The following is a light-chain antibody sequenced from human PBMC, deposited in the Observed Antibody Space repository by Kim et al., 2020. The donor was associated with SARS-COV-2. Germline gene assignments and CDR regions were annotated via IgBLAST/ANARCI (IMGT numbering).Light chain of an antibody. CDR1: SSDVCAYNY. J-gene: IGLJ2*01. CDR2: HVS. CDR3: TSYTTSSTVV. Sequence: GQSITISCTGTSSDVCAYNYVSWYQQHPGKAPKLMIYHVSNRPSGVSDRFSGSKSGNTASLTISGLQAEDEAAYYCTSYTTSSTVVFGGGTQLTVL. V-gene: IGLV2-14*03.